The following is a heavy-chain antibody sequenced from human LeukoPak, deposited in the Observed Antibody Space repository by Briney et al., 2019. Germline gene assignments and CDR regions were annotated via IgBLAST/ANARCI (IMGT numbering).Heavy chain of an antibody. Sequence: PGGSLRLSCAASGFTFSSYGMHWVRQAPGKGLEGVAVIWYDGTNKYYADSVKGRLTISRDNSKNALYLQMNSLRAEDTAVYYCARRIYCTSTSCYTGPDAFDIWGLGTMVTVSS. J-gene: IGHJ3*02. D-gene: IGHD2-2*02. V-gene: IGHV3-33*01. CDR1: GFTFSSYG. CDR3: ARRIYCTSTSCYTGPDAFDI. CDR2: IWYDGTNK.